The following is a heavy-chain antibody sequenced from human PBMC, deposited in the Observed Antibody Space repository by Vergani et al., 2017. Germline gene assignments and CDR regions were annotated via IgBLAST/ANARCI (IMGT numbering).Heavy chain of an antibody. CDR2: IYTSGST. V-gene: IGHV4-61*02. D-gene: IGHD2-15*01. CDR3: VRSYYCSGGSCYSLAYYFDY. CDR1: GSSISSGSYY. Sequence: QVQLQESGPGLVKPSQTLSLTCTVSGSSISSGSYYWSWIRQPAGKGLEWIGRIYTSGSTNCNPPLKSRITISVDTSKNQFSLKLSPVTAADTAVYYCVRSYYCSGGSCYSLAYYFDYWGQGTLVTVSS. J-gene: IGHJ4*02.